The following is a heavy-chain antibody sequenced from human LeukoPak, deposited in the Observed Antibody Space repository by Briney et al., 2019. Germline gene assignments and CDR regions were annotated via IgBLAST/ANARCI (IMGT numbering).Heavy chain of an antibody. D-gene: IGHD3-22*01. V-gene: IGHV4-59*11. CDR2: IYYSGST. Sequence: KPSETLSLTCTVSGGSISSHYWSWIRQPPGKGLEWIGYIYYSGSTNYNPSLKSRVTISVDTSKNQFSLKLSSVTAADTAVYYCARSHYDSSGYYYIPNYYYYMDVWGKGTTVTVSS. CDR1: GGSISSHY. J-gene: IGHJ6*03. CDR3: ARSHYDSSGYYYIPNYYYYMDV.